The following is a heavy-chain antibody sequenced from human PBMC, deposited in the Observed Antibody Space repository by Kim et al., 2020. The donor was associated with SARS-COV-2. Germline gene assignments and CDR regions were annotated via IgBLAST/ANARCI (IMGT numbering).Heavy chain of an antibody. D-gene: IGHD6-13*01. CDR2: ISSSSDTI. Sequence: PGGSLRLSCVASGFTFSSYSMDWVRQAPGKGPEWLSYISSSSDTIYYADSVKGRFTISRDNAKNSLYLQMDSLRDGDTAIYYCARPPRVEAAGAFYWYFDLWGPGTLVTVSS. CDR1: GFTFSSYS. J-gene: IGHJ2*01. CDR3: ARPPRVEAAGAFYWYFDL. V-gene: IGHV3-48*02.